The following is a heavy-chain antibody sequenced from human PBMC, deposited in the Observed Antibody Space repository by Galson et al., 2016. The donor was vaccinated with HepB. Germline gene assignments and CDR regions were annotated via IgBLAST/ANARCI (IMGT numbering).Heavy chain of an antibody. CDR3: AKDIMRSYYSDYVMDV. V-gene: IGHV3-23*01. J-gene: IGHJ6*02. Sequence: SLRLSCAASGFTFSIYALRWVRQAPGKGLEWISVISGSGGTTYYADSVKGRFTISRDNSKKTLYLQMNSLRAEDTAVYFCAKDIMRSYYSDYVMDVWGQGTTVTVSS. CDR1: GFTFSIYA. CDR2: ISGSGGTT.